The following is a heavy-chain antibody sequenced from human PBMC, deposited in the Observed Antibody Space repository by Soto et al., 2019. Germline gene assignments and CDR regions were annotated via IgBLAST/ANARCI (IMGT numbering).Heavy chain of an antibody. CDR2: IKSDGSST. J-gene: IGHJ6*03. CDR1: GFTFSSYW. V-gene: IGHV3-74*01. D-gene: IGHD5-18*01. CDR3: ARGGSGYSYGYFYMDV. Sequence: GGSLRLSCAASGFTFSSYWMHWVRQAPGKGLVWVSRIKSDGSSTSYADSVKGRFTISRDNAKNTLYLQMNSLRAEDTAVYYCARGGSGYSYGYFYMDVWGKGTTVTVSS.